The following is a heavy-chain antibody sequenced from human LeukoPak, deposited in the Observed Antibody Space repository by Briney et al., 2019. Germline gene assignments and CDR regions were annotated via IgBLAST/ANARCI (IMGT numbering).Heavy chain of an antibody. D-gene: IGHD3-10*01. V-gene: IGHV4-59*01. CDR2: IYYSGST. Sequence: PSETLSLTCTVSGASISSYYWSWIRQPPGKGLEWIGYIYYSGSTNYNPSLKSRVTISVDTSKNQFSLKLSSVTAADTAVYYCARGSYITMVRGNWFDPWGQGTLVTVSS. CDR3: ARGSYITMVRGNWFDP. CDR1: GASISSYY. J-gene: IGHJ5*02.